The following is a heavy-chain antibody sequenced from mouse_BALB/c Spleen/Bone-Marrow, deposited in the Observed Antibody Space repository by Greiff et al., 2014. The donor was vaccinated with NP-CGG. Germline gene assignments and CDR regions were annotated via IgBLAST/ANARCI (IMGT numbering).Heavy chain of an antibody. CDR2: INPYNDGT. V-gene: IGHV1-14*01. CDR1: GYTFTAYV. D-gene: IGHD2-3*01. Sequence: EVKLQESGPELVKPGASVKMSCKASGYTFTAYVMHWVKQKPGQGLEWIGYINPYNDGTNYIEKFKGKATLTSDIPSSTAYMELSSLTSEDSAVYYCAREGWLLRFDYWGQGTTLTVFS. J-gene: IGHJ2*01. CDR3: AREGWLLRFDY.